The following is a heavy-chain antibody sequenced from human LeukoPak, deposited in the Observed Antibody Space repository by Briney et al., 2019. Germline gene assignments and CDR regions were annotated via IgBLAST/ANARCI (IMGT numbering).Heavy chain of an antibody. J-gene: IGHJ4*02. Sequence: GGSLRPSCAASGFTFSSYSMNWVRQAPGKGLEWGSSISSSSSYIYYEDSVKGRFTISRDNSKNTLYLQMSSLRADDTAMYYCARGSYSSSWKTFDYWGQGTLVTVSS. D-gene: IGHD6-13*01. V-gene: IGHV3-21*01. CDR3: ARGSYSSSWKTFDY. CDR2: ISSSSSYI. CDR1: GFTFSSYS.